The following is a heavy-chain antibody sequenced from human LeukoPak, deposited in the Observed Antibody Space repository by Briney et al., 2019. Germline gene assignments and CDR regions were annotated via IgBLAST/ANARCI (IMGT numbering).Heavy chain of an antibody. CDR1: GFTFSSYA. J-gene: IGHJ4*02. CDR3: AKTEGRWGQLDNHYFDY. CDR2: ISGSGGST. D-gene: IGHD6-13*01. Sequence: PGGSLRLSCAASGFTFSSYAMSWVRQAPGKGLEWVSAISGSGGSTYYADSVKGRFTISRDNSKNTLYLQMNSLRAEDTAVYYCAKTEGRWGQLDNHYFDYWGQGTLVTVSS. V-gene: IGHV3-23*01.